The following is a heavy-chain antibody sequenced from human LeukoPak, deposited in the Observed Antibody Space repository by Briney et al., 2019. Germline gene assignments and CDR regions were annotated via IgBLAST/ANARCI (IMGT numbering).Heavy chain of an antibody. CDR1: GFTFREYS. D-gene: IGHD3-3*01. Sequence: GGSLRLSCAASGFTFREYSMTWVRQAPGKGLEWVANIKQDGSEKYYVDSVKGRFTISRDNAKNSLYLQMNSLRAEDTAVYYCARVKSGYLAFDYWGQGTLVTVSS. CDR3: ARVKSGYLAFDY. V-gene: IGHV3-7*01. J-gene: IGHJ4*02. CDR2: IKQDGSEK.